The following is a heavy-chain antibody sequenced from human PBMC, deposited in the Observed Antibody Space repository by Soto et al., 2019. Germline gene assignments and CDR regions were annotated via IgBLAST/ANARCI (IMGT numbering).Heavy chain of an antibody. CDR3: TPDKWELNAFDI. D-gene: IGHD1-26*01. CDR1: GGSISSYY. Sequence: SETLSLTCTVSGGSISSYYWIWIRQPPGKGLEWIGYSGSTNYNPSLKSRVIISVDTSKNQFSLKLSSVTAADTAVYYCTPDKWELNAFDIWGQGTMVTVSS. V-gene: IGHV4-59*01. CDR2: SGST. J-gene: IGHJ3*02.